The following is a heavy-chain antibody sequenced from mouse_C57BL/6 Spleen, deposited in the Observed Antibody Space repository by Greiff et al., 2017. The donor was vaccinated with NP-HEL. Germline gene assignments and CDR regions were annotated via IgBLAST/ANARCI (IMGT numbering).Heavy chain of an antibody. CDR3: ARGPTYHFYFDV. J-gene: IGHJ1*03. D-gene: IGHD1-2*01. V-gene: IGHV1-55*01. CDR1: GYTFTSYW. Sequence: QVQLQQPGAELVKPGASVKMSCKASGYTFTSYWITWVKQRPGQGLEWIGDIYPGSGSTNYNEKFKSKATLTVDTSSSTAYMQLSSLTSEDSAVYYCARGPTYHFYFDVWGTGTTVTVSS. CDR2: IYPGSGST.